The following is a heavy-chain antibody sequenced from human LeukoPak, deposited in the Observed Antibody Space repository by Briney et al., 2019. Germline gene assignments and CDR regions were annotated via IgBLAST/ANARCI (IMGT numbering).Heavy chain of an antibody. CDR2: IWYDGSNK. J-gene: IGHJ5*02. CDR1: GFTFSSYA. D-gene: IGHD3-16*01. Sequence: GRSLRLSCAASGFTFSSYAMHWVRQAPGKGLEWVAVIWYDGSNKYYADSVKGRFTISRDNSKNTLYLQMNSLRAEDTAVYYCARDLSGLPGPWGQGTLVTVSS. V-gene: IGHV3-33*01. CDR3: ARDLSGLPGP.